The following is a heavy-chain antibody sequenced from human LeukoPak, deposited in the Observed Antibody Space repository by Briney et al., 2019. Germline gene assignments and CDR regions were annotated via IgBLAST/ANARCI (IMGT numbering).Heavy chain of an antibody. CDR3: AKEASGRSYDY. Sequence: GGSLRLSCEASGFTFSSFGMHWVRQAPGKGLEWVAFIRRDGDVIYYADSVKGRFTISRDNSRNMVYLQLNSLRPEDTAVYYCAKEASGRSYDYWGQGTLVTVSS. CDR2: IRRDGDVI. V-gene: IGHV3-30*02. CDR1: GFTFSSFG. D-gene: IGHD3-10*01. J-gene: IGHJ4*02.